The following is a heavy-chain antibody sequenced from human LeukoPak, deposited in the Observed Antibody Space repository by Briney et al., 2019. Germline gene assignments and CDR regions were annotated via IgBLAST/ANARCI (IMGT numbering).Heavy chain of an antibody. Sequence: ASVKVSCKASGYTFTSYDINWVRQATGQGLEWMGWMNPNSGNTGYAQKFQGRVTMTRNTSISTAYMELSSLRSEDTAVYYCARGPPVPTPRTSRNIKYYYYMDVWGKGTTVTVSS. J-gene: IGHJ6*03. CDR1: GYTFTSYD. D-gene: IGHD1-14*01. V-gene: IGHV1-8*01. CDR3: ARGPPVPTPRTSRNIKYYYYMDV. CDR2: MNPNSGNT.